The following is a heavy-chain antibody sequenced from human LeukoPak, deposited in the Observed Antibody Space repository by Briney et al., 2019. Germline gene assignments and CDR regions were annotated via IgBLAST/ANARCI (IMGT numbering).Heavy chain of an antibody. D-gene: IGHD4-17*01. CDR3: ARGRIYGDY. J-gene: IGHJ4*02. CDR1: GGSISSYY. V-gene: IGHV4-59*01. Sequence: SETLSLTCTVSGGSISSYYWSWIRQPPGKGLEWIGYIYYSGSTNYDPSLKSRVTISVDTSKNQFSLKLSSVTAADTAVYYCARGRIYGDYWGQGTLVTVSS. CDR2: IYYSGST.